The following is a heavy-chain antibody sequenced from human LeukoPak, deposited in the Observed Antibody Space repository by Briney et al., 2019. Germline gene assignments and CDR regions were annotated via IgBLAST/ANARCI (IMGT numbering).Heavy chain of an antibody. J-gene: IGHJ4*02. CDR1: GFTFSSYA. Sequence: GGSLRLSCAASGFTFSSYAMSWVRQAPGKGLEWVSAISGSGGSTYYADSVKGRFTISRDNSKSTLYLQMNSLRAEDTAVYYCAKPSFVSWWLPRFDYWGQGTLVTVSS. CDR3: AKPSFVSWWLPRFDY. D-gene: IGHD2-8*02. CDR2: ISGSGGST. V-gene: IGHV3-23*01.